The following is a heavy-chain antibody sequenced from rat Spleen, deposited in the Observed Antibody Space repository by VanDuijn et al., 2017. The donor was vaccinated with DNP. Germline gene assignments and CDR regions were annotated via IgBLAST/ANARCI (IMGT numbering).Heavy chain of an antibody. CDR2: INKDRTTI. Sequence: EVRLVESGGGLVQPGRSLKLSCAASGFNFNDYWMGWVRQAPGKGLEWIGQINKDRTTINYSPSLKDKFTISRDNAQNTLYLQMSKLGSEDTAIYFCASVSRTGAMDAWGQGTSVTVSS. D-gene: IGHD1-4*01. V-gene: IGHV4-2*01. CDR3: ASVSRTGAMDA. J-gene: IGHJ4*01. CDR1: GFNFNDYW.